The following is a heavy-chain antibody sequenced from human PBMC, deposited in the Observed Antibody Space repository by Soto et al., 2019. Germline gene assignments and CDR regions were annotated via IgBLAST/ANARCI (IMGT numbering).Heavy chain of an antibody. CDR1: ASTFTSFD. D-gene: IGHD3-22*01. CDR3: GKYSYVSGGHPFLDS. Sequence: GASVKVSCKASASTFTSFDFHWVRQATGHGLEWMGWMNPNNDYTGYAQKFQGRITMTSDTSTSTAYMELSSLRSEDTAVYYCGKYSYVSGGHPFLDSWGQGTLVTVSS. V-gene: IGHV1-8*01. J-gene: IGHJ4*02. CDR2: MNPNNDYT.